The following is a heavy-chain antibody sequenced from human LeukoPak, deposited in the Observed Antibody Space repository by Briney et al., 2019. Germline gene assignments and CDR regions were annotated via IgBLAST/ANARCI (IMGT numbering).Heavy chain of an antibody. CDR1: GGTFSSYA. V-gene: IGHV1-69*05. Sequence: SVKVSCKASGGTFSSYAISWVRQAPGQGLEWMGGIIPIFGTANYAQKFRGRVTITTDESTSTAYMELSSLRSEDTAVYYCAGESSGYYYGGYWGQGTLVTVSS. J-gene: IGHJ4*02. D-gene: IGHD3-22*01. CDR3: AGESSGYYYGGY. CDR2: IIPIFGTA.